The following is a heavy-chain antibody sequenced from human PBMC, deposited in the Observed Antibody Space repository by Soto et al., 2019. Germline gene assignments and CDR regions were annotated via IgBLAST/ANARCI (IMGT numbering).Heavy chain of an antibody. CDR2: ISYDGSNK. D-gene: IGHD3-10*01. J-gene: IGHJ4*02. Sequence: QVQLVESGGGVVQPGRSLRLSCAASGFTFHNFGMHWVRQAPGKGLEWVAVISYDGSNKYYTDSVKGRFTISRDNTQDTLYLQMNSLRPEDTAVYYCAKAVDITVRGVPPSDHWGQGTLVTVSS. V-gene: IGHV3-30*18. CDR1: GFTFHNFG. CDR3: AKAVDITVRGVPPSDH.